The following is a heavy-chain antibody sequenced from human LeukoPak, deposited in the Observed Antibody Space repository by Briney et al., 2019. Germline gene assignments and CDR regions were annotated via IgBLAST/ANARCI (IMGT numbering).Heavy chain of an antibody. CDR2: IIPIFGTP. CDR1: GGTFSSYG. D-gene: IGHD3-10*01. Sequence: SVKVSCKASGGTFSSYGISWVRQAPGQGLEWMGGIIPIFGTPNYAQKFQGRVTITADESTSTAYMELSSLRSEDTAVYYCARGSGTITMVRGVFYGMDAWGQGTTVTVSS. CDR3: ARGSGTITMVRGVFYGMDA. J-gene: IGHJ6*02. V-gene: IGHV1-69*13.